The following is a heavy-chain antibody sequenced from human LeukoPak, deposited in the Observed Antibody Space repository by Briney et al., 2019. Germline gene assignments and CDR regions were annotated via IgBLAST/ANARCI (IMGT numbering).Heavy chain of an antibody. CDR1: GSTFSSYD. CDR2: MNPNSGNT. Sequence: ASVKVSCTASGSTFSSYDINWVRQATGQGIEWMGWMNPNSGNTGYAQKFQGRVTITRNTSISTAYMELSSLRSEDTAVYYCARDLLEASHRELGWCDPWGQGTLVTVSS. J-gene: IGHJ5*02. D-gene: IGHD3-10*01. CDR3: ARDLLEASHRELGWCDP. V-gene: IGHV1-8*01.